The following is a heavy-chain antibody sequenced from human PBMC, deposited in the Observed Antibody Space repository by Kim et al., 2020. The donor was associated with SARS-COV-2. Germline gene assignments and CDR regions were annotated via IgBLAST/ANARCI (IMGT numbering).Heavy chain of an antibody. CDR2: INHSGST. D-gene: IGHD5-18*01. J-gene: IGHJ4*02. CDR1: GGSFSGYY. CDR3: ARTPRWIQLWYFDY. Sequence: SETLSLTCAVYGGSFSGYYWSWIRQPPGKGLEWIGEINHSGSTNYNPSLKSRVTISVDTSKNQFSLKLSSVTAADTAVYYCARTPRWIQLWYFDYWGQGTLVTVSS. V-gene: IGHV4-34*01.